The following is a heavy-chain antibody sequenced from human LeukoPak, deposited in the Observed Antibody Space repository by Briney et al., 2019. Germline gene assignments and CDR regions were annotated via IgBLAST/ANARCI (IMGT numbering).Heavy chain of an antibody. Sequence: PGRSLTLSCAAAGFTFSSFGRDWVRNAPGTGLEWVAVIWYDASNKYYADSVKGRFTISRDNSKNTLYLQMNSLRDDDTAVYYCVRGVGVSRFNYLDSWGQGTLVIVSS. CDR2: IWYDASNK. J-gene: IGHJ4*02. CDR1: GFTFSSFG. CDR3: VRGVGVSRFNYLDS. V-gene: IGHV3-33*01. D-gene: IGHD6-13*01.